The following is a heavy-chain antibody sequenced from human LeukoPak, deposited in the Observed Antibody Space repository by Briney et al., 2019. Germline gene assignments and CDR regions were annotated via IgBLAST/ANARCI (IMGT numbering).Heavy chain of an antibody. Sequence: SETLSLTCTVSGGSISSSSYYWGWIRQPPGKGLEWIGSIYYSGSTYYNPSLKSRVTISVDTSKNQFSLKLSSVTAADTAVYYCASLKGGYSSSSLGAFDIWGQGTMVTVSS. D-gene: IGHD6-6*01. CDR2: IYYSGST. J-gene: IGHJ3*02. CDR3: ASLKGGYSSSSLGAFDI. V-gene: IGHV4-39*01. CDR1: GGSISSSSYY.